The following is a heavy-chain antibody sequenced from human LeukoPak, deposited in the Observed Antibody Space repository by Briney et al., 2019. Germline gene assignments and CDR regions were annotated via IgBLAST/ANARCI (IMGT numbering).Heavy chain of an antibody. CDR3: ARDPYCSGGSCYLNWFDP. J-gene: IGHJ5*02. CDR1: RASISTYY. D-gene: IGHD2-15*01. Sequence: SETLSLTCTVSRASISTYYWSWIRQPPGKGLEWIGFIYHTGSTNYNPSLKGRVTMPVDTSKNQFSLKLSSVTAADTAVYYCARDPYCSGGSCYLNWFDPWGQGTLVTVSS. V-gene: IGHV4-59*12. CDR2: IYHTGST.